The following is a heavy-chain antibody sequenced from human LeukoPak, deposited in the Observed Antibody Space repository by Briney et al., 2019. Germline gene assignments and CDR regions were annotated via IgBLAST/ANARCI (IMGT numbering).Heavy chain of an antibody. V-gene: IGHV3-21*01. CDR3: ARDDSGSYVIDY. D-gene: IGHD1-26*01. J-gene: IGHJ4*02. CDR2: ISSSSSYI. CDR1: GFTFSSYS. Sequence: PGGSLRLSCAASGFTFSSYSMNWVRQAPGKGLEWVSSISSSSSYIYYADSVKGRFTISRDNAKNSLYLQMNSLRAEDTAVYYCARDDSGSYVIDYWGQGTLVTVSS.